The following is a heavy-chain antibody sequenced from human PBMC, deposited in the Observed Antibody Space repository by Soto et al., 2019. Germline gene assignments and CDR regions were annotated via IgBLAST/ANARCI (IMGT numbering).Heavy chain of an antibody. D-gene: IGHD4-17*01. CDR1: GFTFSSYA. CDR3: ARDSGGDYHNYYMDV. J-gene: IGHJ6*03. Sequence: QVQLVESGGGVVQPGRSLRLSCAASGFTFSSYAMHWVRQAPGKGLEWVTIIWYDGSNKNYADSVKGRFTISRDNSKNTVYLQMNSLRVEDTAVYYCARDSGGDYHNYYMDVWGKGTTVNVSS. CDR2: IWYDGSNK. V-gene: IGHV3-33*01.